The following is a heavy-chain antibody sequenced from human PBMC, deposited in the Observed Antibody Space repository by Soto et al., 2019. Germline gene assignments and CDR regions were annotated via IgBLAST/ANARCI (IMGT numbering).Heavy chain of an antibody. CDR3: AKLAAAGTPVEY. CDR2: ISYDGSNK. Sequence: LRLSFAASGFTFSSYGMHWVRQAPGKGLEWVAVISYDGSNKYYADSVKGRFTISRDNSKNTLYLQMNSLRAEDTAVYYCAKLAAAGTPVEYWGQGTPVTVSS. D-gene: IGHD6-13*01. J-gene: IGHJ4*02. V-gene: IGHV3-30*18. CDR1: GFTFSSYG.